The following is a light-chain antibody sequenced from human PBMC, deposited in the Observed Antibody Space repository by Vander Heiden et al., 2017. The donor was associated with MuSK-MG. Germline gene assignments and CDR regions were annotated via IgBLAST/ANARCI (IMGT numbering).Light chain of an antibody. CDR2: YDS. CDR3: QVWDSSSDHVV. J-gene: IGLJ2*01. V-gene: IGLV3-21*04. CDR1: NIGSKS. Sequence: SYVLTQPPSVSVAPGKTARLTCGGNNIGSKSVHWYQQKPGQAPVLVIYYDSDRPSGIPARFSGSNSGNTATLTISRVEAGDEADYYCQVWDSSSDHVVFGGGTKLTVL.